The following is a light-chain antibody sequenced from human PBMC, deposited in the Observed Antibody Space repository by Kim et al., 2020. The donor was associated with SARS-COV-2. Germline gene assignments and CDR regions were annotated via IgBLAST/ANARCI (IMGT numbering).Light chain of an antibody. Sequence: DIQMTQSPSSLSASVGDRVTITCRASHGISSWLAWYQQIPGKDPKSLIYAASSLQPGVPSRFSGSGSGKDFTLTITSLQPEDFATYYCQQYDSYPRTFGQGTKVDIK. CDR2: AAS. CDR3: QQYDSYPRT. J-gene: IGKJ1*01. V-gene: IGKV1D-16*01. CDR1: HGISSW.